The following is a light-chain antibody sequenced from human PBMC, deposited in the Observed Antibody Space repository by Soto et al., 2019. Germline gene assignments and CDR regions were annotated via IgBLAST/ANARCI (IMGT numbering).Light chain of an antibody. CDR3: QQYNNWPYT. Sequence: EIVMTQSPATLSVSLGERATLSCRASQSVSSNLAWYQQKPGQAPSLLIYGASTRATCIPARFSGSGSGTEFTLTISSLQSEDFAVYYCQQYNNWPYTFGQGTKLEIK. CDR1: QSVSSN. CDR2: GAS. J-gene: IGKJ2*01. V-gene: IGKV3-15*01.